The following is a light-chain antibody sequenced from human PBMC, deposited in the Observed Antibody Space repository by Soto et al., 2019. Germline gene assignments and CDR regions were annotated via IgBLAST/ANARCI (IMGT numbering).Light chain of an antibody. Sequence: QSALTQPASVSGSPGQSITISCTGTSSDVGGYNYVSWYQQHPGKAPKLMIYDVSNRTSGVSNRFSGSKSGNTASLTISGLQAEDEADYYCSSDTSSSTVVFGGGTKLTVL. CDR3: SSDTSSSTVV. V-gene: IGLV2-14*01. J-gene: IGLJ2*01. CDR2: DVS. CDR1: SSDVGGYNY.